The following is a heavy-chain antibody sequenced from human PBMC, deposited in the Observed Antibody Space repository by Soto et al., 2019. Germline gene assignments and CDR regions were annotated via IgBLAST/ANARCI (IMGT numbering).Heavy chain of an antibody. J-gene: IGHJ4*02. CDR3: AKDGIRGIHIDN. V-gene: IGHV3-23*01. Sequence: GGSLRLSCAASGFTFSSYAMSWVRQAPGKGLEWVSSITGSGGSTYYPDSVKGRFTISRDSSNNTLYLQMNSLRAEDTAVYYCAKDGIRGIHIDNWGQGTLVTVSS. CDR2: ITGSGGST. CDR1: GFTFSSYA.